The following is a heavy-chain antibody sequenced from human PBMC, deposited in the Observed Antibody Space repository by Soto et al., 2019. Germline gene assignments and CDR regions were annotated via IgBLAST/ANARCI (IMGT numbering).Heavy chain of an antibody. CDR3: ARDPGPYYYDSSGYSY. CDR2: ISAYNGNT. Sequence: QVQLVQSGAEVKKPGASVKVSCKASGYTFTSYGISWVRQAPGQGLEGMGWISAYNGNTNYAQKLQGRVTMTTDTSTSTADMELRSLRSDDTAVYYCARDPGPYYYDSSGYSYWGQGTLVTVSS. CDR1: GYTFTSYG. V-gene: IGHV1-18*01. D-gene: IGHD3-22*01. J-gene: IGHJ4*02.